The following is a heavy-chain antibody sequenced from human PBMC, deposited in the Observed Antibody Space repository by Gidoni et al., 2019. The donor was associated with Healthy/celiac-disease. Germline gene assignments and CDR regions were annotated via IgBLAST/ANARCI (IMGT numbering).Heavy chain of an antibody. D-gene: IGHD2-2*01. CDR2: IIPILGIA. CDR3: ARSLGYCSSTSCYFRAFDI. J-gene: IGHJ3*02. V-gene: IGHV1-69*02. Sequence: QVQLVQSGAEVKKPGSSVKVSCKASGGTFSSYTISWVREAPGQGLEWMGRIIPILGIANYAQKFQGRVTITADKSTSTAYMELSSLRSEDTAVYYCARSLGYCSSTSCYFRAFDIWGQGTMVTVSS. CDR1: GGTFSSYT.